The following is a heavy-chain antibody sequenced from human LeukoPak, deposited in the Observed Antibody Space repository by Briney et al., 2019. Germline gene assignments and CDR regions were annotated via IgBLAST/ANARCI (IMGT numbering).Heavy chain of an antibody. V-gene: IGHV3-30*02. CDR3: AKVLFSFRSLEWFLKGYFDY. J-gene: IGHJ4*02. D-gene: IGHD3-3*01. CDR2: IRYDGSNK. Sequence: PGGSLRLSCAASGFTFSSYGMHWVRQAPGKGLEWVAFIRYDGSNKYYADSMKGRFTISRDNSKNTLYLQMNSLRSEDTAVYYCAKVLFSFRSLEWFLKGYFDYWGQGTLVTVSS. CDR1: GFTFSSYG.